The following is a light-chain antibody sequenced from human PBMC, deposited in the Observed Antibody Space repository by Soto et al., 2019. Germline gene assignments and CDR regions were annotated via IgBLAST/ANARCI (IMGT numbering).Light chain of an antibody. V-gene: IGKV1-39*01. CDR3: QQSYSTPIT. Sequence: DIQMTQSPSSLSASVGDRVTLTCRASQSISSYLNWYQEKPGKAPKLLIYAASSLQSWVPSRFSGSGSGTDFPLTISILQPEVFATYYCQQSYSTPITFGQGTRLEIK. J-gene: IGKJ5*01. CDR2: AAS. CDR1: QSISSY.